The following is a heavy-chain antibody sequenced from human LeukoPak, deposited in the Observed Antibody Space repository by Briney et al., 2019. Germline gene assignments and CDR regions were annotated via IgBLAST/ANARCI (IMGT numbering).Heavy chain of an antibody. CDR3: AREGMIAGIPDY. D-gene: IGHD2-21*01. Sequence: SETLSLTCTVFGGSISSYYWSWIRQPAGKGLEWIGRIYTSGSTNHNPSLKSRVTMSVDTSKNQFSLKLSSVTAADTAVYYCAREGMIAGIPDYWGQGTLVTVSS. CDR2: IYTSGST. V-gene: IGHV4-4*07. CDR1: GGSISSYY. J-gene: IGHJ4*02.